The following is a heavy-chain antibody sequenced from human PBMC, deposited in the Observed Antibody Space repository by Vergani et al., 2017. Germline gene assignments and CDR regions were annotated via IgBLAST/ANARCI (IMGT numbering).Heavy chain of an antibody. CDR3: ASYDSSGWVTYYFDY. CDR1: GYTFTSYY. D-gene: IGHD6-19*01. V-gene: IGHV1-46*01. J-gene: IGHJ4*02. Sequence: QVQLVQSGAEVKKPGASVKVSCKASGYTFTSYYMHWVRQAPGQGLEWMGIINPSGGSTSYAQKFQGRVTMTRDTSTSTVYMELSSLRSEDTAVYYCASYDSSGWVTYYFDYWGQGTLVTVSS. CDR2: INPSGGST.